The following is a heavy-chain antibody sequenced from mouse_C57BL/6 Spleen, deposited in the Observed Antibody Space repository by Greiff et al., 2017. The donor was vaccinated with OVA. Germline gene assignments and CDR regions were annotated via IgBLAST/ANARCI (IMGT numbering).Heavy chain of an antibody. Sequence: VQLQQSGAELVRPGTSVKMSCKASGYTFTNYWIGWVKQRPGHGLEWIGDIYPGGGYTNYNEKFKGKATLTADKSSSTAYMQFSSLTSEDSAIYSCAKSKEYCSSHWYFDDWGTGTTVTVSS. CDR1: GYTFTNYW. CDR3: AKSKEYCSSHWYFDD. CDR2: IYPGGGYT. J-gene: IGHJ1*03. V-gene: IGHV1-63*01. D-gene: IGHD1-1*01.